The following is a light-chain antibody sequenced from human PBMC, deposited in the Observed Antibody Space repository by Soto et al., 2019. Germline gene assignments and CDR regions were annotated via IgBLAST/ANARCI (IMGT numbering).Light chain of an antibody. V-gene: IGLV2-14*01. CDR2: EVR. Sequence: QSALTHPASVSGTPGQSITISCTGTSSDNGSYKYVAWYQQFPGKTPKLIIYEVRNRPSGVSFRFSGSKSGNTASLTISGLQAEDEADYYCISYRGSDTSYVFGTGTKLTVL. J-gene: IGLJ1*01. CDR3: ISYRGSDTSYV. CDR1: SSDNGSYKY.